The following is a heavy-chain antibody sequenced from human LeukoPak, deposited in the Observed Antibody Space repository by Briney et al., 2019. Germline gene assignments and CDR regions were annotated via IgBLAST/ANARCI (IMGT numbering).Heavy chain of an antibody. CDR2: IYYSGST. V-gene: IGHV4-59*01. D-gene: IGHD3-22*01. J-gene: IGHJ4*02. Sequence: SETLSLTCTVSGGSISSYYWSWIRQPPGKGLEWIGYIYYSGSTNYNPSLKSRVTISVDTSKNQFSLKLSSVTAADTAVYYCARAGYYYDSSGYKVGYFDYWGQGTLVTVSS. CDR3: ARAGYYYDSSGYKVGYFDY. CDR1: GGSISSYY.